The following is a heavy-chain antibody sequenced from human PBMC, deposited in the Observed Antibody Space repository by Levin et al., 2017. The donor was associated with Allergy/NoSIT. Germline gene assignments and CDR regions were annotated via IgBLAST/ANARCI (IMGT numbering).Heavy chain of an antibody. CDR2: ISYDGSNK. CDR1: GFTFSSYG. J-gene: IGHJ5*02. CDR3: ARHMGGYSSSNNWFDP. D-gene: IGHD6-6*01. V-gene: IGHV3-30*03. Sequence: PGGSLRLSCAASGFTFSSYGMHWVRQAPGKGLEWVAVISYDGSNKYYADSVKGRFTISRDNSKNTLYLQMNSLRAEDTAVYYCARHMGGYSSSNNWFDPWGQGTLVTVSS.